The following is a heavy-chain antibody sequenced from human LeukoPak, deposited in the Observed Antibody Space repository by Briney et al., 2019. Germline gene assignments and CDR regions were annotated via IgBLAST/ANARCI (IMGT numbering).Heavy chain of an antibody. Sequence: PQASVKVSCKASGYTFTSYGISWVRQAPGQGLEWMGWISAYNGNTKYAQKLQGRVTMTEDTSTDTAYMELSSLRSEDTAVYYCATDRTRTNDAFDIWGQGTMVAVSS. D-gene: IGHD1-7*01. CDR3: ATDRTRTNDAFDI. J-gene: IGHJ3*02. CDR2: ISAYNGNT. V-gene: IGHV1-18*01. CDR1: GYTFTSYG.